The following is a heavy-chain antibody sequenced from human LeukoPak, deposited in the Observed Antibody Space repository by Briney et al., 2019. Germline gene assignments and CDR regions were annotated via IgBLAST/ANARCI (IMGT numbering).Heavy chain of an antibody. CDR1: GYTFTTYD. V-gene: IGHV1-8*01. CDR2: MNPNSGNT. CDR3: ASKLAMDV. Sequence: GASVKVSCKASGYTFTTYDINWVRQATGQGLEWMGWMNPNSGNTGYAHKFRGRVTMTRNTSISTAYMELTSLRSEDTATYFCASKLAMDVWGQGTTVTVS. J-gene: IGHJ6*02.